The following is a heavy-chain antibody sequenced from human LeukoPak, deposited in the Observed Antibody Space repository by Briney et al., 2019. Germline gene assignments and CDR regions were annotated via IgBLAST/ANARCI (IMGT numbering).Heavy chain of an antibody. CDR1: GFTFRSYG. V-gene: IGHV3-30*02. CDR2: IRYDGGNI. J-gene: IGHJ6*03. D-gene: IGHD1-1*01. Sequence: GGSLRLSCAAYGFTFRSYGMHWVRQAPGKGLEWVAFIRYDGGNIYYADSVKGRFTNSRDNSKNTLYLQMNSLRPEDTAVYYCAKASNSPGSYYYYMDVWGKGTTVTVSS. CDR3: AKASNSPGSYYYYMDV.